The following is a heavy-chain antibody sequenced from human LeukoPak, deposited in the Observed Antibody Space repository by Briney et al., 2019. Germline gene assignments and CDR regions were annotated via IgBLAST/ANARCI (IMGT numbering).Heavy chain of an antibody. CDR2: ISGSGGST. V-gene: IGHV3-23*01. CDR1: GFTFSSYA. CDR3: AFYCSSTSCYPFDY. J-gene: IGHJ4*02. Sequence: GGSLRLSYAASGFTFSSYAMSWVRQAPGKGLEWVSAISGSGGSTYYADSVKGRFTISRDNSKNTLYLQMNSLRAEDTAVYYCAFYCSSTSCYPFDYWGQGTLVTVSS. D-gene: IGHD2-2*01.